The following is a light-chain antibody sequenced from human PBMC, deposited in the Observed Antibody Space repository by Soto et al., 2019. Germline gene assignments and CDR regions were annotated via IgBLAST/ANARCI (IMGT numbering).Light chain of an antibody. CDR3: TSFTSSTTPYV. J-gene: IGLJ1*01. Sequence: QSVLTQPASVSGSPGQSITISCTGTSSDVGRYNSVSWYQLHPGKAPRLVIFDVDYRPSGVSDRFSGSKSGNTASLTISGLQAEDEADYYSTSFTSSTTPYVFGTGTKVTVL. V-gene: IGLV2-14*03. CDR1: SSDVGRYNS. CDR2: DVD.